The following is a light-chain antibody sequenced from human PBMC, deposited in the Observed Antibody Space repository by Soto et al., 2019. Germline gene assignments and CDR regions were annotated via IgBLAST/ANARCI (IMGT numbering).Light chain of an antibody. CDR3: AAWDDSLNGVV. V-gene: IGLV1-44*01. CDR2: SNN. J-gene: IGLJ2*01. CDR1: SSNIGSNT. Sequence: QAVVTQPPSASGTPGQRVTIACSGSSSNIGSNTVNWYQQLPGTAPKVLIYSNNQQPSGVPDRFSGSKSATSASLAISGLQSDDEAEYYCAAWDDSLNGVVFGGGTKVTVL.